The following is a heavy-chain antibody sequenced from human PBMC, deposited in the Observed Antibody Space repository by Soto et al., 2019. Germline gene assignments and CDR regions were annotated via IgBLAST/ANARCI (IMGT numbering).Heavy chain of an antibody. CDR2: IRSKANSYAT. V-gene: IGHV3-73*01. CDR1: GFTFSGSA. D-gene: IGHD5-12*01. J-gene: IGHJ4*02. Sequence: GVLRLSCAASGFTFSGSAMHWVRQASGKGLEWVGRIRSKANSYATAYAATVKGRFTISRDDSKNTLYLQMNSLKTEDTAVYYCAKTPGMATTYYFDYWGQGTLVTVSS. CDR3: AKTPGMATTYYFDY.